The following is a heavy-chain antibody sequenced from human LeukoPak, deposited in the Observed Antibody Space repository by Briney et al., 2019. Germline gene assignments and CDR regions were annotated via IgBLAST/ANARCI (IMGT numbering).Heavy chain of an antibody. CDR2: TSYSGTT. CDR3: AKGRPAACQYYFDY. D-gene: IGHD6-13*01. J-gene: IGHJ4*02. V-gene: IGHV4-31*03. Sequence: SQTLSLTCTVSSGSLSSGGYYWLWIRQLSGKGVEWIGSTSYSGTTYYNPSLKSRVTISLDTSKNQFSLKLTSVSAADTAVYYCAKGRPAACQYYFDYWGQGTLVTVSS. CDR1: SGSLSSGGYY.